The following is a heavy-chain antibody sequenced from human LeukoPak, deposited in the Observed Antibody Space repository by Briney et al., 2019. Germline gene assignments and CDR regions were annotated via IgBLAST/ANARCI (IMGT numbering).Heavy chain of an antibody. CDR3: AKDGSGWDEEPYYFDY. D-gene: IGHD6-19*01. J-gene: IGHJ4*02. V-gene: IGHV3-30*02. CDR1: RFTFSSYG. Sequence: GGSLRLSCAASRFTFSSYGMHWVRQAPGKGLEWVAVIWYDGSNKYYADSVKGRFTISRDNSKNTLYLQMNSLRAEDTAVYYCAKDGSGWDEEPYYFDYWGQGTLVTVSS. CDR2: IWYDGSNK.